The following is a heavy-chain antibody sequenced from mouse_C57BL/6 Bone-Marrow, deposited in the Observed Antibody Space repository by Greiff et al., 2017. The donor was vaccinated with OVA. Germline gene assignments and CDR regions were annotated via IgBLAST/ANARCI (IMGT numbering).Heavy chain of an antibody. V-gene: IGHV1-64*01. J-gene: IGHJ4*01. CDR2: IHPNSGST. Sequence: QVQLQQPGAELVKPGASVKLSCKASGYTFTSYWMNWVKQRPGQGLEWIGMIHPNSGSTNYNEKFKSKATLTVDKSSSTAYMQLSSLTSEDSAVYYCARDDGPYAMDYWGQGTSVTVSS. D-gene: IGHD2-3*01. CDR3: ARDDGPYAMDY. CDR1: GYTFTSYW.